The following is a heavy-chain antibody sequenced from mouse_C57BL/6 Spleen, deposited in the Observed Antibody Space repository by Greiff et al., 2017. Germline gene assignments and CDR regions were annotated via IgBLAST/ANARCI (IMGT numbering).Heavy chain of an antibody. Sequence: VQLQQSGPGLVKPSQSLSLTCSVTGYSITSGYYWNWIRQFPGNKLEWMGYISYDGSNNYNPSLKNRISITRDTSKNQFFLKLNSVTTEDTATYYCARETTTVVAYYAMDYWGQGTSVTVSS. J-gene: IGHJ4*01. CDR1: GYSITSGYY. CDR2: ISYDGSN. D-gene: IGHD1-1*01. V-gene: IGHV3-6*01. CDR3: ARETTTVVAYYAMDY.